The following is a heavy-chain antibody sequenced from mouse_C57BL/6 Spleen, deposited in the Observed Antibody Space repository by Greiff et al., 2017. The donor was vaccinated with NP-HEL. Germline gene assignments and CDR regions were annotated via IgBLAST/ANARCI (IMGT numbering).Heavy chain of an antibody. D-gene: IGHD1-1*01. V-gene: IGHV1-80*01. CDR3: ARSGTTVVEGYFDV. CDR2: IYPGDGDT. Sequence: VQRVESGAELVKPGASVKISCKASGYAFSSYWMNWVKQRPGKGLEWIGQIYPGDGDTNYNGKFKGKATLTADKSSSTAYMQLSSLTSEDSAVYFCARSGTTVVEGYFDVWGTGTTVTVSS. CDR1: GYAFSSYW. J-gene: IGHJ1*03.